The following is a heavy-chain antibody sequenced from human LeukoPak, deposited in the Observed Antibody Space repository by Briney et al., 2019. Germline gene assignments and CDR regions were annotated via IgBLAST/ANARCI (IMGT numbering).Heavy chain of an antibody. J-gene: IGHJ4*02. Sequence: PSETLSLTCTVSGGSISSYYWGWIRQPPGKGLEWIGSIYYSGSTYYNPSLKSRVTISVDTSKNQFSLKLSSVTAADTAVYYCARDRVTMVRGVRRVDYFDYWGQGTLVTVSS. V-gene: IGHV4-39*07. CDR3: ARDRVTMVRGVRRVDYFDY. CDR1: GGSISSYY. CDR2: IYYSGST. D-gene: IGHD3-10*01.